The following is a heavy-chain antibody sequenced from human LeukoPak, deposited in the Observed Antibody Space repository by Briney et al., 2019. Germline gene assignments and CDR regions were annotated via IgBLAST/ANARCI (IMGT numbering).Heavy chain of an antibody. CDR2: ISWNNNNM. CDR3: ARDISGDY. CDR1: GFTFDDYA. V-gene: IGHV3-9*01. Sequence: PGRSLRLSCTASGFTFDDYAMHWVRQAPGKGLEWVSGISWNNNNMDYADSVKGRFTTSRDNAKNSLYLQMNSLRVEDTAVYYCARDISGDYWGQGTLVTVSS. D-gene: IGHD3-10*01. J-gene: IGHJ4*02.